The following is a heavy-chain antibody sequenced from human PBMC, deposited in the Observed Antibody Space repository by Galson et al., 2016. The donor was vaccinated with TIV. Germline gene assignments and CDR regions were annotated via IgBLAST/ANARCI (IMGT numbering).Heavy chain of an antibody. CDR2: IKSKTDGGTT. D-gene: IGHD6-13*01. CDR1: GFTFSNAW. Sequence: SLRLSCAASGFTFSNAWMSWVRQAPGKGLEWVGRIKSKTDGGTTDYAAPVKGRFTISRDDSKNTLYLQMNSLKTEDTALYYCTTARMAEAGWYYYGMDVWGQGTTVTVSS. V-gene: IGHV3-15*01. J-gene: IGHJ6*02. CDR3: TTARMAEAGWYYYGMDV.